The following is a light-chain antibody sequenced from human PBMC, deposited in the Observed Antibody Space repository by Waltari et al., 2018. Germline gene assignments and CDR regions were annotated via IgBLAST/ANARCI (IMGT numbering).Light chain of an antibody. CDR3: QKKVSLPLT. V-gene: IGKV4-1*01. CDR1: QSVLDTTNNQNN. CDR2: WAS. Sequence: IVITPSPDSLPLSLADGATIHCESIQSVLDTTNNQNNVDWYQQKPGQPPNLLIYWASTREVGVPHRCSGSGDGTEFTLTTRSLKVEDVAVYYCQKKVSLPLTFGHGTKVEI. J-gene: IGKJ2*01.